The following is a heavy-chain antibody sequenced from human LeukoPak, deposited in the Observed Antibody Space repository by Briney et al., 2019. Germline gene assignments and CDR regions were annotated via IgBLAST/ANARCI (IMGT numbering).Heavy chain of an antibody. CDR2: IYYSGST. Sequence: PSETLSLTCTVSGGSTSSDRYYGGWVRQPPGKGLEWIGNIYYSGSTYYNPSLKSRVTMSVDTSKNQFSLKLSSVTAADTAVYYCARGRNFLYWGQGTLVTVSS. V-gene: IGHV4-39*07. CDR3: ARGRNFLY. CDR1: GGSTSSDRYY. J-gene: IGHJ4*02.